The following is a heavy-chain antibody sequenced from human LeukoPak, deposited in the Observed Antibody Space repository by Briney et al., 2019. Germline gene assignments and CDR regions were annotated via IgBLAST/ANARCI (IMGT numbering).Heavy chain of an antibody. CDR1: GFNFQYAW. Sequence: PGGSLRLSCAGSGFNFQYAWMTWVRQAPGKGLEWVGRIKSKRDGETTDYAALVKGRFSISRDDSKNTVYLQMNSLHTEDTAVYYCTSLVGSPTYWGQGTLVIVSS. CDR3: TSLVGSPTY. J-gene: IGHJ4*02. V-gene: IGHV3-15*01. D-gene: IGHD4-23*01. CDR2: IKSKRDGETT.